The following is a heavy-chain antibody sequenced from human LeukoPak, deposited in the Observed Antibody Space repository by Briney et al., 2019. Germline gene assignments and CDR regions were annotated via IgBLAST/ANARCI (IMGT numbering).Heavy chain of an antibody. CDR2: ISGSGIST. Sequence: GGSLRLSCAASGFTFSSYVMTWVRQAPGKGLEWVSSISGSGISTNYSDSVKGRFMISRDNSKNMLYLQMNSLRAEDTAIYYCAKGDNDILTGYYNSFDYWGQGTLVTVSS. V-gene: IGHV3-23*01. J-gene: IGHJ4*02. CDR3: AKGDNDILTGYYNSFDY. CDR1: GFTFSSYV. D-gene: IGHD3-9*01.